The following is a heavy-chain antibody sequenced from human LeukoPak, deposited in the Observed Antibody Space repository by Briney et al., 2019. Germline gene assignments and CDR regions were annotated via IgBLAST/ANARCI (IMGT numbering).Heavy chain of an antibody. J-gene: IGHJ4*02. CDR3: ARWPMDTALDY. CDR1: GGSFSGYY. V-gene: IGHV4-59*08. D-gene: IGHD5-18*01. Sequence: RASETLSLTCAVYGGSFSGYYWSWIRQPPGKGLEWIGYIYYTGSTIYNPSLKSRVTISVDTSKNQSSLHLSSVTAADTAVYYCARWPMDTALDYWGQGTLVTVSS. CDR2: IYYTGST.